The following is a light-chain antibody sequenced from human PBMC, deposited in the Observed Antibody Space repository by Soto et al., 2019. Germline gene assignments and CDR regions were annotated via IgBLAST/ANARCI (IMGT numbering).Light chain of an antibody. CDR3: QQYGSSPWT. J-gene: IGKJ1*01. CDR2: GAS. CDR1: QSVSSSY. V-gene: IGKV3-20*01. Sequence: EIVSAQSPGAQSVSPGGRATRCSRASQSVSSSYLAWYQQKPGQAPRLLIYGASSRATGIPDRFSGSVSGTDFTLTISRLEPEDFAVYYCQQYGSSPWTFGQGTKVDIK.